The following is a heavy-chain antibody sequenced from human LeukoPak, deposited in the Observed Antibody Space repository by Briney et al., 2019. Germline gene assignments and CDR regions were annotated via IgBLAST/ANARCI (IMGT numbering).Heavy chain of an antibody. CDR2: IMPIFDTS. CDR1: GDNFSTYS. CDR3: ARDPSNIRGVKASDY. J-gene: IGHJ4*02. V-gene: IGHV1-69*13. D-gene: IGHD3-10*01. Sequence: SVKVSFKASGDNFSTYSFSWVRQAPGQGLEWMGGIMPIFDTSNYAQKFQGRVTITADESTSTAYMELRSLTSEDTAVYYCARDPSNIRGVKASDYWGQDTLVSVSS.